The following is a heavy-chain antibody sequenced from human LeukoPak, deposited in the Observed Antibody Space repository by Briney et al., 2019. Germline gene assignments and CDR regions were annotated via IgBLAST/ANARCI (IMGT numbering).Heavy chain of an antibody. CDR1: GGTFSSYA. D-gene: IGHD6-13*01. V-gene: IGHV1-69*04. Sequence: SVKVSCKASGGTFSSYAISWVRQAPGQGLEWMGRIIPILGIANYAQKFQGRVTITADKSTSTAYMELSSLRSEDTAVYYCTSGTAAGTIDYWGQGTLVTVSS. CDR2: IIPILGIA. J-gene: IGHJ4*02. CDR3: TSGTAAGTIDY.